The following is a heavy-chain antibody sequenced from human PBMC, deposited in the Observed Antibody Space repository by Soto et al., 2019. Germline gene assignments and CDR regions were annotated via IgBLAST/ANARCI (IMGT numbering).Heavy chain of an antibody. Sequence: QVQLVQSGAEVKKPGSSVKVSCKASGGTFSRYTINWVRQAPGQGLEWMGRIIPIAAIANYTQKFQGRVTISVDKSLTTAYLELSSLGSDDTAVDYCARGSTIVRGAPSWFDPWGQGTLVTVSS. V-gene: IGHV1-69*02. CDR3: ARGSTIVRGAPSWFDP. CDR1: GGTFSRYT. J-gene: IGHJ5*02. D-gene: IGHD3-10*01. CDR2: IIPIAAIA.